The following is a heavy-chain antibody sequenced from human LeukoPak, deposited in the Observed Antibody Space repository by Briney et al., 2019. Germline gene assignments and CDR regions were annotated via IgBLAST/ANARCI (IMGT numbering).Heavy chain of an antibody. J-gene: IGHJ3*02. Sequence: SETLSLTCAVYGGSFSGYYWSWIRQPPGKGLEWIGEINHSGSTNYNPSLKSRVTISVDTSKNQFSLKLSSVTAADTAAYYCARVPKLTYAFDIWGQGTMVTVSS. D-gene: IGHD1-26*01. CDR1: GGSFSGYY. V-gene: IGHV4-34*01. CDR3: ARVPKLTYAFDI. CDR2: INHSGST.